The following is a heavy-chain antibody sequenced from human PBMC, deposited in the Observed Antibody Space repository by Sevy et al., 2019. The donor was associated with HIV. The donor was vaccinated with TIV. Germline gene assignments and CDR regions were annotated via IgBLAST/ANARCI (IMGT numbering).Heavy chain of an antibody. CDR1: GGSISSSNYH. CDR2: IYFSGST. Sequence: LRLSCSVSGGSISSSNYHWSWIRQHPGKGLESIGYIYFSGSTYYNPSLASRVTISVDTSENQIYLNLNSVTAADTAVYFCAKGGGALDGGLDVWGPGTTVTVSS. D-gene: IGHD3-10*01. J-gene: IGHJ6*02. V-gene: IGHV4-31*03. CDR3: AKGGGALDGGLDV.